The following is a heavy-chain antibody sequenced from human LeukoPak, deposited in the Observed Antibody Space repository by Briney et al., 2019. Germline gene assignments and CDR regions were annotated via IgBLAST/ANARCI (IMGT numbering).Heavy chain of an antibody. CDR3: ARRDDTGILTGYGAFDI. CDR2: IYYSGST. J-gene: IGHJ3*02. V-gene: IGHV4-59*08. Sequence: SETLSLTCTVSGGSISSYYWSWIRQPPGKGLEWIGYIYYSGSTNYNPSLKSRVTISVDTSKNQFSLKLSSVTAADTAVYYCARRDDTGILTGYGAFDIWGQGTMVTVSS. D-gene: IGHD3-9*01. CDR1: GGSISSYY.